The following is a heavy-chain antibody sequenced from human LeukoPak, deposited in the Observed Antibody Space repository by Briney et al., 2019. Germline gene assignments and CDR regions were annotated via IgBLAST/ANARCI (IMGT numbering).Heavy chain of an antibody. D-gene: IGHD6-13*01. CDR3: AKGSLTGSWSRGFDY. CDR1: GFTFSSYA. J-gene: IGHJ4*02. CDR2: IRGSGGST. V-gene: IGHV3-23*01. Sequence: GGSLRLSCAASGFTFSSYAMSWVRQAPGRGLEWVSLIRGSGGSTYYADSVKGRFTISRDNSKNTLYLQMNSLRAEDTAVYNCAKGSLTGSWSRGFDYWGQGTLVTVSS.